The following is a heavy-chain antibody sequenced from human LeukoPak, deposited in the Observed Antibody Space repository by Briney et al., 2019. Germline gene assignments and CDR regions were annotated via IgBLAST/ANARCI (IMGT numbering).Heavy chain of an antibody. CDR1: GASLSTSPYY. J-gene: IGHJ4*02. Sequence: SETLSLTCSVSGASLSTSPYYWGWIRQPPGKGLEWIGNIYYTGSTYYNVSLNSRVTISIDTSKNLFSLRLNSMTAADTAVYYCARRPSDSSGYYYYFDYWGQGTLVTVSS. CDR2: IYYTGST. CDR3: ARRPSDSSGYYYYFDY. V-gene: IGHV4-39*01. D-gene: IGHD3-22*01.